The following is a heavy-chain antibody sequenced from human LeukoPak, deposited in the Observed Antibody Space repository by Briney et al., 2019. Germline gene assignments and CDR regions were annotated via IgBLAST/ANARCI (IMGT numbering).Heavy chain of an antibody. CDR1: GFTFSSYA. J-gene: IGHJ4*02. CDR3: ASRYQLLSIEYYFDY. V-gene: IGHV3-30-3*01. Sequence: PGGSLRLSCAASGFTFSSYAMHWVRQAPGKGLEWVAVISYDGSNKYYADSVKGRFTISRDNSKNTLYLQMNSLRAEDTAVYYCASRYQLLSIEYYFDYWGQGTLVTVSS. D-gene: IGHD2-2*01. CDR2: ISYDGSNK.